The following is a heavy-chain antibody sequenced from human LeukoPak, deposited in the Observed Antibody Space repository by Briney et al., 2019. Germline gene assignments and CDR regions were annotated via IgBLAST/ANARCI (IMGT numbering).Heavy chain of an antibody. V-gene: IGHV3-30*18. CDR3: AKTSDHAVYFDY. D-gene: IGHD2-2*01. CDR2: ISYDGSNK. J-gene: IGHJ4*02. Sequence: GGSLRLSCAASGFTFSSYGMHWVRQAPGKGLEWVAVISYDGSNKYYADSVKGRFTISRDNSKNTLYLQMNSLRAEDTAVYYCAKTSDHAVYFDYRGQGTLVTVSS. CDR1: GFTFSSYG.